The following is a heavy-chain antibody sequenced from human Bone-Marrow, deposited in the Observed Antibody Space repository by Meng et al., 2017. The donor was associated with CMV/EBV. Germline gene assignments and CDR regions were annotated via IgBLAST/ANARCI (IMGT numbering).Heavy chain of an antibody. V-gene: IGHV4-31*03. J-gene: IGHJ2*01. CDR2: IYYSGST. D-gene: IGHD3-3*01. Sequence: LRLSCTVSGGSISSGGYYWSWIRQHPGKGLEWIGYIYYSGSTYYNPSLKSRVTISVDTSKNQFSLKLSSVTAADTAVYYCARDSYRVTIFGAAAFFDLWGRGTLVTVSS. CDR3: ARDSYRVTIFGAAAFFDL. CDR1: GGSISSGGYY.